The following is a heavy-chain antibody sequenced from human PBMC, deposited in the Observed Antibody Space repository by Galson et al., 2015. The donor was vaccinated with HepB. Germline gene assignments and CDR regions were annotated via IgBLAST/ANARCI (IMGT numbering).Heavy chain of an antibody. D-gene: IGHD5-24*01. CDR3: AKLDRRDASVPDY. CDR2: ISFSGGSS. CDR1: GFILSSYG. V-gene: IGHV3-23*01. J-gene: IGHJ4*02. Sequence: SLRLSCAASGFILSSYGMTWVRQAPGKGLEWVSTISFSGGSSSYADSVKGRFTISRDNSKNTVYLQMNSLRADDTAVYYCAKLDRRDASVPDYWGQGTLVTVSS.